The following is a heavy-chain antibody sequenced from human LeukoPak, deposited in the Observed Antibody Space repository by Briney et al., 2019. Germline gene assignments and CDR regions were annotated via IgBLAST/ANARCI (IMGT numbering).Heavy chain of an antibody. CDR2: IYYSGST. CDR1: GGSISSSSYY. V-gene: IGHV4-39*01. CDR3: ARHIDGILTGYYE. Sequence: SETLSLTCTVSGGSISSSSYYWGWIRQPPGKGLEWIGSIYYSGSTYYNPSLKSRVTISVDTSKNQFSLKLRPVTAADTAMYYCARHIDGILTGYYEWGQGTLVIVSS. D-gene: IGHD3-9*01. J-gene: IGHJ4*02.